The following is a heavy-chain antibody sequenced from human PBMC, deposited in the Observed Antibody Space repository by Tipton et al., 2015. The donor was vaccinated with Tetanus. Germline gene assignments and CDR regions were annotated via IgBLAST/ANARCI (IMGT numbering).Heavy chain of an antibody. D-gene: IGHD3-22*01. Sequence: QLVQSGAEMKKPGASVKVSCKASGYTFTGYYIYWVRQAPGQGLEWMGWIDPNSGGTVYAQKFQGRVPMTSDTSISTAYMELRSLRSDDTAVFYCARDRGDYIYYGMDVWVPGTPVSVS. CDR2: IDPNSGGT. CDR1: GYTFTGYY. J-gene: IGHJ6*02. CDR3: ARDRGDYIYYGMDV. V-gene: IGHV1-2*02.